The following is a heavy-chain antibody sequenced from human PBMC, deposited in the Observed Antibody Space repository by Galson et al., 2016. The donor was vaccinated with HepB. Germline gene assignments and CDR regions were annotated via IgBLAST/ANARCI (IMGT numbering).Heavy chain of an antibody. V-gene: IGHV4-39*06. CDR2: ISYSGSA. D-gene: IGHD6-19*01. CDR1: GDSVTNSPFH. CDR3: ARASRIEPYTIGWYFFGS. Sequence: ETLSLTCTVSGDSVTNSPFHWAWIRQPAGKGLEWIGTISYSGSAYYNSSLHSRLSISIDPSNNQFPLMLSSVTAADTAMYFSARASRIEPYTIGWYFFGSWGQGILVTVSS. J-gene: IGHJ4*02.